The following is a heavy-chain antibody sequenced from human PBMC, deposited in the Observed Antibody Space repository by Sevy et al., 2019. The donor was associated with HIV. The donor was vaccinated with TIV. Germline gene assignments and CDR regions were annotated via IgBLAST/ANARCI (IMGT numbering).Heavy chain of an antibody. CDR1: EFTFSSYA. CDR2: IRSNGGST. Sequence: GGSLRLSCSASEFTFSSYAMHWVRQAPGKGLEYVSAIRSNGGSTYYADSVKGRFTISRDNSKNTLYLQMSSLRAEDTAVYYCVKDRGSSWYGGTDYWGQGTLVTVSS. CDR3: VKDRGSSWYGGTDY. V-gene: IGHV3-64D*06. D-gene: IGHD6-13*01. J-gene: IGHJ4*02.